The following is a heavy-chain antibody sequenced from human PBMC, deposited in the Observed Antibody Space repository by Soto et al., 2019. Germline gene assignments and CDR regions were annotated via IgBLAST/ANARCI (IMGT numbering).Heavy chain of an antibody. CDR3: ARRRGIAAAGPYYFDY. CDR1: GGSISSSSYY. D-gene: IGHD6-13*01. CDR2: IYYSGST. V-gene: IGHV4-39*01. Sequence: SETLSLTCTVSGGSISSSSYYWGWIRQPPGKGLEWIGSIYYSGSTYYNPSLKSRVTISVDTSKNQFSLKLSSVTAADTAVYYCARRRGIAAAGPYYFDYWGQGTLVTVSS. J-gene: IGHJ4*02.